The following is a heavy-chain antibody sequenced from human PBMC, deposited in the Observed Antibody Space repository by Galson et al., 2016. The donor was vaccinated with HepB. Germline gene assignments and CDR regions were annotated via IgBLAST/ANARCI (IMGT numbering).Heavy chain of an antibody. CDR3: ARDLSYFSCWFDP. D-gene: IGHD2/OR15-2a*01. CDR1: GFRFKSHG. V-gene: IGHV3-33*01. Sequence: SLRLSCAASGFRFKSHGFIWVRQAPGKGLEWVAGIHYAGSREYYPDSTKGRFTISRDDSKNTVYLQMNSLRGEDTAVYYCARDLSYFSCWFDPWGQGTPVTVSS. J-gene: IGHJ5*02. CDR2: IHYAGSRE.